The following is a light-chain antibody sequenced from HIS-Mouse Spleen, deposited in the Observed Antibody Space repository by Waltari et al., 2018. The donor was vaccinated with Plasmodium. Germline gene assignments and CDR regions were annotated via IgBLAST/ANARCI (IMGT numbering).Light chain of an antibody. J-gene: IGLJ2*01. Sequence: QSALTQPPSASGSPGQSVTISCTATSSDVGGYHSCHWYQPHPGTAPKLMIYDVSKRPSGGPDRFAGSKSGNTASLTVSGLQAEDEADYYCSSYAGSNNLVFGGGTKLTVL. CDR3: SSYAGSNNLV. CDR2: DVS. V-gene: IGLV2-8*01. CDR1: SSDVGGYHS.